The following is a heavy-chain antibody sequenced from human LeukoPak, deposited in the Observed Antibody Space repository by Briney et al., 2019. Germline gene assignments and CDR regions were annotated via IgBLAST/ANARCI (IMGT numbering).Heavy chain of an antibody. CDR1: DYSISSGSFY. J-gene: IGHJ4*02. D-gene: IGHD6-13*01. CDR2: IYASGST. Sequence: MSSETLSLTCTVSDYSISSGSFYWSWIRQPAGKGLEWIGRIYASGSTNYNPSLKSRLTISVDTSKNQFSLKLSSVTATDTAVYYCAREQLSSWYHYFDYWGQGTLVTVSS. CDR3: AREQLSSWYHYFDY. V-gene: IGHV4-61*02.